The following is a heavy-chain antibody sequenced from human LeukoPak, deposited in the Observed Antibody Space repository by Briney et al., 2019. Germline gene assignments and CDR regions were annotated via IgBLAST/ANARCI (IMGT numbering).Heavy chain of an antibody. CDR2: INPSGGST. D-gene: IGHD5-18*01. CDR3: ARASPGRDTAMVDDTGFDY. CDR1: GYTFTSYY. Sequence: ASVKVSCKASGYTFTSYYMHWVRQAPGQGLEWMGIINPSGGSTSYAQKFQGRVTMTRDTSTSTVYMELSSLRSEDTAVYYCARASPGRDTAMVDDTGFDYWGQGTLVTVSS. J-gene: IGHJ4*02. V-gene: IGHV1-46*01.